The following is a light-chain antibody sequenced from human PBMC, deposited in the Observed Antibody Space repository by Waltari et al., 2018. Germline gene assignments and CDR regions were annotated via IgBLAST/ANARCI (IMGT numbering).Light chain of an antibody. CDR1: QGITIH. V-gene: IGKV1-17*03. CDR3: LQYFDYPVA. CDR2: GAS. Sequence: DIQMTQSPSAMSASVGDRVTITCRASQGITIHLAWFQQKPGKAPRRLIYGASTVQSGVPSRFSGSGSGTEFTLTISSLQPEDFATYYCLQYFDYPVAFGGGTKVEI. J-gene: IGKJ4*01.